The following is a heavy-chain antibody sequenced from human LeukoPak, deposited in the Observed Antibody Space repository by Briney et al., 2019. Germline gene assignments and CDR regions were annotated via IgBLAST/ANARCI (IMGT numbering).Heavy chain of an antibody. CDR3: ARLRTPDILTGYFAFDI. Sequence: GSSVKVSCKAPGGTFSSYAISWVRQAPGQGLEWMGGIIPIFGTANYAQKFQGRVTITADESTSTAYMELSSLRSEDTAVYYCARLRTPDILTGYFAFDIWGQGTMVTVSS. V-gene: IGHV1-69*01. J-gene: IGHJ3*02. CDR2: IIPIFGTA. CDR1: GGTFSSYA. D-gene: IGHD3-9*01.